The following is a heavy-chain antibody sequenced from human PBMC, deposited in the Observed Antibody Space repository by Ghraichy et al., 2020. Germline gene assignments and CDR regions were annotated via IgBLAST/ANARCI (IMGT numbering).Heavy chain of an antibody. CDR3: AKDFSSPVVVTAITFDY. V-gene: IGHV3-23*01. Sequence: GGSLRLSCAASGFTFSSYAMSWVRQAPGKGLEWVSAISGSGGSTYYADSVKGRFTISRDNSKNTLYLQMNSLRAEDTAVYYCAKDFSSPVVVTAITFDYWGQGTLVTVSS. CDR2: ISGSGGST. J-gene: IGHJ4*02. D-gene: IGHD2-21*02. CDR1: GFTFSSYA.